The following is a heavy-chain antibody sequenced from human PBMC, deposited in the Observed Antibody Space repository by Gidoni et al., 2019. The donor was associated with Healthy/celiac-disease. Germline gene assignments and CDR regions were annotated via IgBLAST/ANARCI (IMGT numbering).Heavy chain of an antibody. CDR2: INHSGST. J-gene: IGHJ6*02. D-gene: IGHD6-19*01. CDR3: ARGAVAGNYYYYDGMDV. V-gene: IGHV4-34*01. CDR1: GGYFSGYY. Sequence: QVQLQQWGAGLLKPSETLSLTCAVYGGYFSGYYWSWIRQPPGKGLEWIGEINHSGSTNYNPSPKSRVTRSVDTSKNQFSLKLSSVTAADTAVYYCARGAVAGNYYYYDGMDVWGQGTTVTVSS.